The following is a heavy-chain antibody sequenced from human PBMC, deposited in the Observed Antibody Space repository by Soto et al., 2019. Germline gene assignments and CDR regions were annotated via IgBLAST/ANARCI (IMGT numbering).Heavy chain of an antibody. CDR3: TRDIGGKGAY. CDR2: IDEYGSTI. D-gene: IGHD3-10*01. V-gene: IGHV3-74*01. CDR1: GFTFSSYW. J-gene: IGHJ4*02. Sequence: PGGSLRLSCAASGFTFSSYWMHWVRQVPGKGLLWVSRIDEYGSTINYADSVKGRFTISRDKARNTLYLEMNSLRAEDTALYYCTRDIGGKGAYWGPGTLGTVS.